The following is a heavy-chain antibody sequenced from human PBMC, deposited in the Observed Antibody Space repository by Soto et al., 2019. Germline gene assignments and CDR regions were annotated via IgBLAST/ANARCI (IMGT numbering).Heavy chain of an antibody. D-gene: IGHD2-21*01. CDR1: GFAFTSHA. V-gene: IGHV3-30*18. J-gene: IGHJ4*02. CDR2: ISFDGNVQ. Sequence: QVQLVESGGGLVLPGTSLRLSCAASGFAFTSHAMHWVRQAPGKGLEWVAVISFDGNVQYYADSVKGRFTISRDTSKNTLFLQMDSLRVADTAVYYCVKDLRPRCAWPRDYFDFWGLGTLVTVSS. CDR3: VKDLRPRCAWPRDYFDF.